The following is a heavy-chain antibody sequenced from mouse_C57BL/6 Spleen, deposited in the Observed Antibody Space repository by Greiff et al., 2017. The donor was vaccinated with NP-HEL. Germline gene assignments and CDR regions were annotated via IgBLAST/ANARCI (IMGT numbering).Heavy chain of an antibody. CDR1: GFTFSDYY. V-gene: IGHV5-16*01. CDR3: AREADYDGSFAY. J-gene: IGHJ3*01. D-gene: IGHD2-4*01. Sequence: EVMLVESEGGLVQPGSSMKLSCTASGFTFSDYYMAWVRQVPEKGLEWVANINYDGSSTYYLDSLKSRFIISRDNAKNILYLQMSSLKSEDTATYYCAREADYDGSFAYWGQGTLVTVSA. CDR2: INYDGSST.